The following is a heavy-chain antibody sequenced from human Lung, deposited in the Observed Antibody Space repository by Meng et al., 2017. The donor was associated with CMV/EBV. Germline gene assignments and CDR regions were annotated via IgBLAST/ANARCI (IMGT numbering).Heavy chain of an antibody. D-gene: IGHD1-1*01. V-gene: IGHV1-2*02. CDR3: ARRGPPNSNDAFDI. Sequence: SVKVSXKASGYTFTGYYIHWVRQAPGQGLVWMGWINPDRGGTDYPQKFQGRVTMTRDTSISTAYMELTRLTSDDTAVYYCARRGPPNSNDAFDIWGQGTMVTVSS. CDR2: INPDRGGT. J-gene: IGHJ3*02. CDR1: GYTFTGYY.